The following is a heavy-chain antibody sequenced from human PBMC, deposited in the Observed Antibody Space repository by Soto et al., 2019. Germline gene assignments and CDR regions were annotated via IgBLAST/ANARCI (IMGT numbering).Heavy chain of an antibody. CDR2: IRGKADTYAT. D-gene: IGHD2-2*02. CDR1: GFTFSDSA. J-gene: IGHJ6*02. V-gene: IGHV3-73*02. Sequence: EEQLVESGGGLVQPGGSLRLSCAASGFTFSDSATHWVRQASGRGLEWVGRIRGKADTYATAYAQSVKGRFTISRDDSNNMAFLQVNSLKTEDTSMYYCTRVLTIPTLRNAVYSYYMDVWCQGSTVTV. CDR3: TRVLTIPTLRNAVYSYYMDV.